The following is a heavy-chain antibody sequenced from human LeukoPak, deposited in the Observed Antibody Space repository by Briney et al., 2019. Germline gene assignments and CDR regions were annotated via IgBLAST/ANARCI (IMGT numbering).Heavy chain of an antibody. CDR3: AKVVTYYYDSSGYPDY. CDR2: ISGSGGST. J-gene: IGHJ4*02. V-gene: IGHV3-23*01. D-gene: IGHD3-22*01. CDR1: GFTFSSYA. Sequence: PGGSLRLSCAASGFTFSSYAMSWVRQAPGKGPEWVSAISGSGGSTYYADSVKGRFTISRDNSKNTLYLQMNSLRAEDTAVYYCAKVVTYYYDSSGYPDYWGQGTLVTVSS.